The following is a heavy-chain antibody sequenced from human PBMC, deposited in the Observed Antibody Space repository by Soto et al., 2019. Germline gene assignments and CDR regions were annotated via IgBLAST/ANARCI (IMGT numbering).Heavy chain of an antibody. Sequence: PSETLSLTCAVSGYSISSGNYWAWIRQPPGRGLEWIGSLYHIGSTHYNTSLKSRVTISVDTSKNHFSLELSSVTAADTAMYHCRSSTSCYDESCVDVWGQGTMVTV. V-gene: IGHV4-38-2*01. CDR2: LYHIGST. D-gene: IGHD2-2*01. J-gene: IGHJ6*02. CDR3: RSSTSCYDESCVDV. CDR1: GYSISSGNY.